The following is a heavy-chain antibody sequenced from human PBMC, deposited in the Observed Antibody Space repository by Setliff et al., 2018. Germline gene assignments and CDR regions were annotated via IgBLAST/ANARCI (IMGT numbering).Heavy chain of an antibody. D-gene: IGHD4-4*01. V-gene: IGHV3-30*02. CDR3: ARGFRSRGTVSSFDY. Sequence: PGGSLRLSCAASGFTSSMYGVHWVRQAPGKGLEWVAYMRHDGINENYADSVKGRFTISRDNAKNSLYLQINSLRAGDTAVYSCARGFRSRGTVSSFDYWGQGTLVTVSS. CDR1: GFTSSMYG. CDR2: MRHDGINE. J-gene: IGHJ4*02.